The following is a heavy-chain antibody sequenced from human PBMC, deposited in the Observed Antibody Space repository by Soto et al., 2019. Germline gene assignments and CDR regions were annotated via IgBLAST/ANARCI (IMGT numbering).Heavy chain of an antibody. J-gene: IGHJ4*02. V-gene: IGHV3-15*01. CDR2: IKSKTDGGTT. CDR3: TTDPVTMIVVVPSSG. D-gene: IGHD3-22*01. Sequence: GGTLRLSFAASGFTFNNYAMAWVRQAPGKGLEWVGRIKSKTDGGTTDYAAPVKGRFTISRDDSKNTLYLQMNSLKTEDTAVYYCTTDPVTMIVVVPSSGWGQGTLVTVSS. CDR1: GFTFNNYA.